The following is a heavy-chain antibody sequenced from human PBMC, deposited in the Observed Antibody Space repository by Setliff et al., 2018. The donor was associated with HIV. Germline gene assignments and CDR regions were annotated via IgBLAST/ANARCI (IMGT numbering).Heavy chain of an antibody. J-gene: IGHJ6*03. Sequence: SETLSLTCAVYGGSFSGYYWSWIRQPPGKGLEWIGEINHSGSTNYNPSLKSRVTISLDTSMNQFSLKLTSVTAADTALYYCARYRRFADYIDVWGKGTTVTVSS. V-gene: IGHV4-34*01. CDR2: INHSGST. CDR1: GGSFSGYY. CDR3: ARYRRFADYIDV. D-gene: IGHD1-26*01.